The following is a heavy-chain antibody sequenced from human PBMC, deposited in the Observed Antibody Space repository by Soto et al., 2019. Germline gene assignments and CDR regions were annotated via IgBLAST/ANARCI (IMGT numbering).Heavy chain of an antibody. Sequence: EVQLVESGGGLVQPGGSLRLSCAASGFSFGSSWMTWVRQAPGKGLEWVANIKKDGSQISYLDSVRGRFTISSDNAKNALDLQMNNLRSDDTALYYGARHVSPVSSSVYFDAFNIWGQGTMVTVSS. V-gene: IGHV3-7*05. J-gene: IGHJ3*02. CDR3: ARHVSPVSSSVYFDAFNI. CDR2: IKKDGSQI. CDR1: GFSFGSSW. D-gene: IGHD6-13*01.